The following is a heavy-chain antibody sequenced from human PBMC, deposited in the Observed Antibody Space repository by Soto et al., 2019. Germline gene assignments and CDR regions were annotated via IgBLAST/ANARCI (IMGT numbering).Heavy chain of an antibody. CDR2: IYYSGST. CDR3: ARDGYNSDYYYYGMDV. V-gene: IGHV4-30-4*01. Sequence: PSETLSLTCTVSGGSISSGDYYWSWIRQPPGKGLEWIGYIYYSGSTYYNPSLKSRVTISVDTSKNQFSLKLSSVTAADTAVYYCARDGYNSDYYYYGMDVWGQGTTVTV. J-gene: IGHJ6*02. D-gene: IGHD5-12*01. CDR1: GGSISSGDYY.